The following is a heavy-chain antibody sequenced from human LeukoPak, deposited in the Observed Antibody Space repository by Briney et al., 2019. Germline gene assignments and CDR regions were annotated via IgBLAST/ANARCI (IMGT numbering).Heavy chain of an antibody. Sequence: GGSLRLSCAASGFSVTNNYMSWVRQAPGKGLEWVSVFYVGGATYYADSVKGRFTISRDNSENTLYLQMKSLRAEDTAVYYCARVGSGWYHGDYWGQGTLVTVSS. V-gene: IGHV3-53*01. CDR2: FYVGGAT. J-gene: IGHJ4*02. D-gene: IGHD6-19*01. CDR1: GFSVTNNY. CDR3: ARVGSGWYHGDY.